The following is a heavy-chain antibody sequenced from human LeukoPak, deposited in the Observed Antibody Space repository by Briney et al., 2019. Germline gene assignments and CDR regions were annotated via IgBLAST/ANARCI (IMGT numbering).Heavy chain of an antibody. CDR2: ISVSGGST. V-gene: IGHV3-23*01. Sequence: GGSPRLSCAASGFTFSSYAMSWVRQAPGKGLEWVSAISVSGGSTYYADSVKGRFTISRDNSKNTLYLQMNSLRAEDTAVYYCAKVQAAKNIVGATYFDYWGQGTLVTVSS. CDR3: AKVQAAKNIVGATYFDY. D-gene: IGHD1-26*01. J-gene: IGHJ4*02. CDR1: GFTFSSYA.